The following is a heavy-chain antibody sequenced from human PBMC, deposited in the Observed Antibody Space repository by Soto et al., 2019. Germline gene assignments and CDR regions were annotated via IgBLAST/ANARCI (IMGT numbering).Heavy chain of an antibody. CDR1: GFSFSSFA. J-gene: IGHJ5*02. D-gene: IGHD3-16*01. CDR2: IRGTAT. CDR3: AKCAVLITTSGGWGNWFDP. Sequence: ESGGTLVQPGESLRLSCEVSGFSFSSFAMNWVRQAPGEGLEWVSSIRGTATSYADSVKGRFTISRDNSKNTVYLQMNTLRGEDTAVYYCAKCAVLITTSGGWGNWFDPWGHGTLVIVSS. V-gene: IGHV3-23*01.